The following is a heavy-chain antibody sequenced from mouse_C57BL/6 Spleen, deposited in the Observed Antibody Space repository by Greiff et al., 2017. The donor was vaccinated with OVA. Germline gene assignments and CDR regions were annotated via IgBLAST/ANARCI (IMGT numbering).Heavy chain of an antibody. D-gene: IGHD2-4*01. CDR1: GFSFNTYA. CDR2: IRSKSNNYAT. V-gene: IGHV10-1*01. CDR3: VRPYDYAWFAY. Sequence: EVKLVESGGGLVQPKGSLKLSCAASGFSFNTYAMNWVRQAPGKGLEWVARIRSKSNNYATYYADSVKDRFTISRDDSESMLYLQMNNLKTEDTAMYYCVRPYDYAWFAYWGQGTLVTVSA. J-gene: IGHJ3*01.